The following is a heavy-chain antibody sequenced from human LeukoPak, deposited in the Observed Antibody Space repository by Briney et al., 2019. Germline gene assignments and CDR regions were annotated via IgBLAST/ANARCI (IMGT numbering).Heavy chain of an antibody. Sequence: SQTLSLTCAISGDSVSSKNAAWNWSRQSPPRGLEWLGRTYYRSKWYNEYAVSVKSRVTINPDTSKNQFSLQLNSMTPEDTAVYYCARTAMRVVDSWGQGTLVTVSS. J-gene: IGHJ4*02. CDR1: GDSVSSKNAA. V-gene: IGHV6-1*01. CDR2: TYYRSKWYN. CDR3: ARTAMRVVDS. D-gene: IGHD5-18*01.